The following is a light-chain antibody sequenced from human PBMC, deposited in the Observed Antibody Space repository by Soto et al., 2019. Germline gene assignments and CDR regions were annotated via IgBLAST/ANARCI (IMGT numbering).Light chain of an antibody. CDR1: QSISDW. Sequence: DIQMTQSLSTLSAFVGDRVSITCRASQSISDWLAWYQLKPGKAPNLLIYKASSLKSGVPSRFSGSGSGTEFTLTISSLQTDDFATYYCQQYNTYSRTFGQGTKVEIK. J-gene: IGKJ1*01. V-gene: IGKV1-5*03. CDR2: KAS. CDR3: QQYNTYSRT.